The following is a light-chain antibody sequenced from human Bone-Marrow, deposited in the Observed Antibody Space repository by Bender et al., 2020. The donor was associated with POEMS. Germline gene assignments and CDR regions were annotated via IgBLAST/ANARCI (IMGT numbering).Light chain of an antibody. CDR2: EVS. J-gene: IGLJ1*01. CDR1: SSDIDAYNS. V-gene: IGLV2-8*01. CDR3: FSYAASSTYV. Sequence: QSALTQPPSASGSPGQSVTISCAGTSSDIDAYNSVSWYHQHPGRAPRLMIYEVSKRPSGVPDRFSASKSGNTASLTVSGLQAADEGDYYCFSYAASSTYVFGSGTKVTVL.